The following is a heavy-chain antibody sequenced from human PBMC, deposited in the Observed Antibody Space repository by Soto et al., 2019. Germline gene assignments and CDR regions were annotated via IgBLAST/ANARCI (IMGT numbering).Heavy chain of an antibody. CDR3: ARLGGYCSGTSCYGYYGMDV. Sequence: PSETLSLTCTVSGGSISSGPYSWGWIRQPPGKRLERIGTFHYSGSTYYSPSLESRVTISVDTSKNQFSLKVSSVTAADTAVYYCARLGGYCSGTSCYGYYGMDVWGQGTTVTVSS. CDR2: FHYSGST. D-gene: IGHD2-2*01. J-gene: IGHJ6*02. CDR1: GGSISSGPYS. V-gene: IGHV4-39*01.